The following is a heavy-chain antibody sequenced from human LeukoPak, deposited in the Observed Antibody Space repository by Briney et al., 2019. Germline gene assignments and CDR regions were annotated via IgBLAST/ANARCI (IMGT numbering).Heavy chain of an antibody. D-gene: IGHD3-10*01. Sequence: SETLSLTCTVSGGSISSYYWSWIRQPAGKGLEWIGRIYTSGSTNYNPSLKSRVAMSVDTSKNQFSLKLSSVTAADTAVYYCARDYYMVRGILGTAFDIWGQGTMVTVSS. CDR2: IYTSGST. V-gene: IGHV4-4*07. J-gene: IGHJ3*02. CDR3: ARDYYMVRGILGTAFDI. CDR1: GGSISSYY.